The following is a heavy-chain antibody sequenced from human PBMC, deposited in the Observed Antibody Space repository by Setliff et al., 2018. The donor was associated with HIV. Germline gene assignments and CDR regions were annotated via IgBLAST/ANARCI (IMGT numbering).Heavy chain of an antibody. J-gene: IGHJ1*01. CDR2: IYYSGST. CDR1: GGSISSHY. CDR3: ASTYCGGDCYSRYFQH. D-gene: IGHD2-21*02. V-gene: IGHV4-59*11. Sequence: LSLTCTVPGGSISSHYWSWIRQPPGKGLEWIGSIYYSGSTNYNPSLKSRVTISVDTSKNQFSLKLSSVTAADTAVYYCASTYCGGDCYSRYFQHWGQGTLVTVSS.